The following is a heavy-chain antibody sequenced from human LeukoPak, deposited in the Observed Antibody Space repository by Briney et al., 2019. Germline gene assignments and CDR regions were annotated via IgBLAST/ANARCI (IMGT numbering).Heavy chain of an antibody. Sequence: SQTLSLTCAISGDSVSSNSATWNWIRQSPSRGLEWLGRTYYRSKRYKYYAVSVEGRITINPDTSKNQFSLQLNSVTPEDTAVYYCARGPSYFQHWGQGTLVTVSS. CDR1: GDSVSSNSAT. CDR2: TYYRSKRYK. V-gene: IGHV6-1*01. CDR3: ARGPSYFQH. J-gene: IGHJ1*01.